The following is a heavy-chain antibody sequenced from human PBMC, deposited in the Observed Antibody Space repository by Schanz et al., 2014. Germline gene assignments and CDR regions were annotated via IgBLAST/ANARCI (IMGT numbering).Heavy chain of an antibody. CDR2: INPNSGGT. D-gene: IGHD3-9*01. CDR1: GYIFTSYS. Sequence: QVHLVQSGAEVKKPGASVKVSCKASGYIFTSYSMHWVRQAPGQGLEWMGRINPNSGGTNYAQKFQGRVTMTRDTSISTAYMELRRLRSDDTAVYYCARDYYDILTGYPYDTFDIWGQGTMVTVSS. CDR3: ARDYYDILTGYPYDTFDI. J-gene: IGHJ3*02. V-gene: IGHV1-2*06.